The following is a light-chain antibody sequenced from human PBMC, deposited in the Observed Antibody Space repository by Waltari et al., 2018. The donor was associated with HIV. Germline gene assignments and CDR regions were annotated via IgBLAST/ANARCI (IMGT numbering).Light chain of an antibody. CDR3: QSADSTGSYPDV. CDR2: KDN. J-gene: IGLJ1*01. CDR1: ALPKQY. V-gene: IGLV3-25*03. Sequence: SYELTQPPSVSVSPGQTARITCSGDALPKQYAYWYKQKPGQAPLLVIYKDNERASGIPERFSGSSSGTTVTLTISGVHTEDEADYYCQSADSTGSYPDVFGTGTKVTVL.